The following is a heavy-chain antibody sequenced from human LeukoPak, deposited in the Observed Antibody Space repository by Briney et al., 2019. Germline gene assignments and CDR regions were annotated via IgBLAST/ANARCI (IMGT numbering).Heavy chain of an antibody. CDR1: GFTFSSYW. Sequence: GGSLRLSCAASGFTFSSYWMSWVRQAPGKGLEWVANIKQDGSEKYYVDSVKGRFTISRDNAKNSLYLQMNSLRAEDTAVYYCAKVAAAAGTGWFDPWGQGTLVTVSS. CDR3: AKVAAAAGTGWFDP. J-gene: IGHJ5*02. V-gene: IGHV3-7*03. D-gene: IGHD6-13*01. CDR2: IKQDGSEK.